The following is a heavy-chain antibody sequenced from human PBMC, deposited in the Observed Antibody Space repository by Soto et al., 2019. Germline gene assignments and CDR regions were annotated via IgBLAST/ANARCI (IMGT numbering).Heavy chain of an antibody. CDR2: IYYSGST. J-gene: IGHJ5*02. Sequence: QVQLQESGPGLVKPSQTLSLTCTVSGGSISSVGYYWSWIRQHPGKGLEWIGYIYYSGSTYYNPSLKSRVTISVDTSKHQCSLKLSSVTAADTAVYSCASDYDFWSGYYSAWGQGTLVTVSS. CDR3: ASDYDFWSGYYSA. CDR1: GGSISSVGYY. D-gene: IGHD3-3*01. V-gene: IGHV4-31*03.